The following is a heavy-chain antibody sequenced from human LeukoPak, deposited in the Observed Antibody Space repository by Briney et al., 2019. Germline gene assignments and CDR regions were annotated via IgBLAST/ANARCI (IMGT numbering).Heavy chain of an antibody. CDR1: GFTFSDHY. J-gene: IGHJ4*02. V-gene: IGHV3-11*06. Sequence: GGSLRLSCAASGFTFSDHYMSWIRQAPGKGLEWVSSISSSSSYIYYADSVKGRFTISRDNAKNALYLQMNSLRAEDTAVYYCARSSSGWWRFDYWGQGTLVTVSS. CDR2: ISSSSSYI. D-gene: IGHD6-19*01. CDR3: ARSSSGWWRFDY.